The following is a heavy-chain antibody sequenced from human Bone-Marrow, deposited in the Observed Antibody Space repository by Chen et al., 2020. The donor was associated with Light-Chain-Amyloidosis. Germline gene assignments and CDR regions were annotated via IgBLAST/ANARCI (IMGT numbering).Heavy chain of an antibody. D-gene: IGHD2-15*01. CDR1: GGSISSSSYY. CDR3: ARESGYCSGGSCYYFDY. V-gene: IGHV4-39*02. CDR2: IYYSGST. J-gene: IGHJ4*02. Sequence: QLQLQESGPGLVKPSETLSLTCTVSGGSISSSSYYWGWIRQPPGQGLEWIGSIYYSGSTYYNPSLKSRVTISVDTSKNQFSLKLSSVTAADTAVYYCARESGYCSGGSCYYFDYWGQGTLVTVSS.